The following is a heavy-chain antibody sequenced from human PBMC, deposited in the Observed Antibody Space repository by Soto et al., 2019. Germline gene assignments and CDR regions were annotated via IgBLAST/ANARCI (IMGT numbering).Heavy chain of an antibody. CDR2: ISGNGEVI. V-gene: IGHV3-11*01. J-gene: IGHJ4*02. Sequence: QVQLVESGGDLVMPGGSLRLSCAASGFTFSDYYIHWIRRAPGKGLEWISYISGNGEVIQYAASARGRFTISRDNAENPVYLEMESLRDEDTALYYCARDVDADFRTDFDYWGRGTLVTVSS. D-gene: IGHD4-17*01. CDR1: GFTFSDYY. CDR3: ARDVDADFRTDFDY.